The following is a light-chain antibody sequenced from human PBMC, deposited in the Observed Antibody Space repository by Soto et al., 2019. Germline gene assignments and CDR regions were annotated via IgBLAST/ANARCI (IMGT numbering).Light chain of an antibody. J-gene: IGLJ2*01. Sequence: QSALTQPASVSGSPGQSITISCTGTSSDVATYNFVSWYQHYPDKAPKVMIYEDSKRPSGVSNRFSGSRSGNTASLTISRLQAEDEADYYCCSYAGSATWIFGGGTKLTVL. V-gene: IGLV2-23*01. CDR1: SSDVATYNF. CDR3: CSYAGSATWI. CDR2: EDS.